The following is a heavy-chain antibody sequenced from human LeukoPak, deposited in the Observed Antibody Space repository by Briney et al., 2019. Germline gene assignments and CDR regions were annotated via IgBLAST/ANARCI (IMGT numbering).Heavy chain of an antibody. CDR2: IFPSGSA. Sequence: PSETLSLTCTVSAGSISSYYWTWIRQPPGKGLEWIGYIFPSGSAYYNPSLKTRVTISVDTSKNQFSLRLTSVTAADTAVYYCARRRHYSYFMDVWGKGTTVTVSS. CDR3: ARRRHYSYFMDV. V-gene: IGHV4-4*09. J-gene: IGHJ6*03. CDR1: AGSISSYY.